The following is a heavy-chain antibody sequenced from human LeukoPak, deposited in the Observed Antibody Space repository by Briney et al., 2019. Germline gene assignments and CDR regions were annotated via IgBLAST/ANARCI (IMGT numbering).Heavy chain of an antibody. Sequence: GGSLRLSCAASGFTFDDYAMHWVRQAPGKGLEWVSGISWNSGSIGYADSVKGRFTISRDNAKNSLYLQMNSLRAEDTAVYYCARDPYCGGDCYSDYWGQGTLVTVSS. J-gene: IGHJ4*02. V-gene: IGHV3-9*01. CDR3: ARDPYCGGDCYSDY. D-gene: IGHD2-21*02. CDR1: GFTFDDYA. CDR2: ISWNSGSI.